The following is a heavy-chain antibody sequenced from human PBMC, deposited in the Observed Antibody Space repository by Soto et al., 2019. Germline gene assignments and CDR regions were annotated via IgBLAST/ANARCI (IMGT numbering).Heavy chain of an antibody. V-gene: IGHV5-10-1*01. Sequence: GESLKISCKGSGYSFTSYWISWVRQMPGKGLEWMGRIDPSDSYTNYSPSFQGHVTISADKSISTAYLQWSSLKASDTAMYYCARHEIAARDYGMDVWGQGSTVTVSS. CDR2: IDPSDSYT. J-gene: IGHJ6*02. D-gene: IGHD6-6*01. CDR3: ARHEIAARDYGMDV. CDR1: GYSFTSYW.